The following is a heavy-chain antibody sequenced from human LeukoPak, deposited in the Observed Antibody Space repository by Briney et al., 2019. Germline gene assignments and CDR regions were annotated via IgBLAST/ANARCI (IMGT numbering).Heavy chain of an antibody. D-gene: IGHD6-6*01. CDR2: ISSSSSYI. V-gene: IGHV3-21*01. CDR1: GFTFSSYS. CDR3: ARDDEYSSSNYYYYYYMDV. Sequence: GGSLRLSCAASGFTFSSYSMNWVRQAPGKGLEWVSSISSSSSYIYYADSVKGRFTISRDNAKNSLYLQMNSLRAEDTAVYYCARDDEYSSSNYYYYYYMDVWGKGTTVTVSS. J-gene: IGHJ6*03.